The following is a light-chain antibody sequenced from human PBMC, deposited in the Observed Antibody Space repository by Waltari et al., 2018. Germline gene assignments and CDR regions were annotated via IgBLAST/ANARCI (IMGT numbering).Light chain of an antibody. Sequence: EIVLTQSPATLSLSPGERATLSCRASQSVSTHLAWYQQRRGQAPGLVIFDASNRATGIPARFSGRGSGTDFTLTISSLEPEDFVFYYCQQGSVSSPVTCGQGTRLEIK. CDR3: QQGSVSSPVT. J-gene: IGKJ5*01. CDR1: QSVSTH. CDR2: DAS. V-gene: IGKV3-11*01.